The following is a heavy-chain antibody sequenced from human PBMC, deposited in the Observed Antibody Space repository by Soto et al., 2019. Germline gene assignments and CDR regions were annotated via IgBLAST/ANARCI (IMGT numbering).Heavy chain of an antibody. CDR1: GFTFSSYG. V-gene: IGHV3-33*01. J-gene: IGHJ4*02. CDR2: IWYDGSNK. CDR3: ARGNDPYDSSGYYFDY. D-gene: IGHD3-22*01. Sequence: QVQLVESGGGVVQPGRSLRLSCAASGFTFSSYGMHWVRQAPGKGLEWVAVIWYDGSNKYYADSVKGRFTISRDNSKNTLYLQMNSLRAEDTAVYYCARGNDPYDSSGYYFDYWGQGTLVTVSS.